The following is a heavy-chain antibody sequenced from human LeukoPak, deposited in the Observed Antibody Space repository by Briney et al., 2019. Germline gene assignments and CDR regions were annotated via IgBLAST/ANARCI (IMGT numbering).Heavy chain of an antibody. CDR3: ARGNAN. Sequence: SETLSLTCTASGGSINSYYWSWIRQPPGKGLEWIGYISYSGSTNYNPSLKSRVTISLDTSKNQFFLKLSSVTAADTALYYCARGNANWGQGTLVTVSS. J-gene: IGHJ4*02. CDR1: GGSINSYY. CDR2: ISYSGST. V-gene: IGHV4-59*01.